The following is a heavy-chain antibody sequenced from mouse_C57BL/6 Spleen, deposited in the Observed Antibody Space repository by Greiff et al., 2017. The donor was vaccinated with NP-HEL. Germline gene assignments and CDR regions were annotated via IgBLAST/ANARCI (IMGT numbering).Heavy chain of an antibody. CDR2: IHPNSGST. CDR1: GYTFTSYW. CDR3: TTSYDSSYRGYAMDY. Sequence: VQLQQPGAELVKPGASVKLSCKASGYTFTSYWMYWVKQRPGQGLEWIGMIHPNSGSTNYNEKFKSKVTLTVDKASSTDYMQLSSLTSEDSAVYYCTTSYDSSYRGYAMDYWGQGTSVTVSS. J-gene: IGHJ4*01. D-gene: IGHD1-1*01. V-gene: IGHV1-64*01.